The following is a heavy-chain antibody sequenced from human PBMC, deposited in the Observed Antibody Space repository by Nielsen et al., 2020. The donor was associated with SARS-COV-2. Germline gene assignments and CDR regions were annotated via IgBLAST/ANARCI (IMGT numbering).Heavy chain of an antibody. J-gene: IGHJ4*02. CDR3: ARSLYSSGWLNY. CDR1: GFTFSSYG. Sequence: GGSLRLSCAASGFTFSSYGMHWVRQAPGKGLEWVAVIWYDGSNKYYADSVKGRFTISRDNSKNTLYLQMNSLRAEDTAVYYCARSLYSSGWLNYWGQGTLVTVSS. V-gene: IGHV3-33*01. CDR2: IWYDGSNK. D-gene: IGHD6-19*01.